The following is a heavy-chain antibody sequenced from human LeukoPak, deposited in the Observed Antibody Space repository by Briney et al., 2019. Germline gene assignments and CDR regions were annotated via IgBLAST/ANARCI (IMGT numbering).Heavy chain of an antibody. D-gene: IGHD2-8*01. CDR1: GFTFSNAW. CDR2: ISSSSSYI. Sequence: PGGSLRLSCAASGFTFSNAWMNWVRQAPGKGLEWVSSISSSSSYIYYADSVKGRFTISRDNAKNSLYLQMNSLGAEDTAVYYCARDRTKEIDYWGQGTLVTVSS. V-gene: IGHV3-21*01. CDR3: ARDRTKEIDY. J-gene: IGHJ4*02.